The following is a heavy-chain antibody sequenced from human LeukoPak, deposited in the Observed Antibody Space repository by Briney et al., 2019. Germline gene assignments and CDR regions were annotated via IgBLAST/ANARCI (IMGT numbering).Heavy chain of an antibody. Sequence: GGSLRLSCAASGFTCSSYAMSWVRQAPGKGLEWVSAISGSGGSTYYADSVKGRFTISRDNSKNTLYLQMNSLRAEDTAVYYCAKVSPGYCSGGSCPYYFDYWGQGTLVTVSS. J-gene: IGHJ4*02. D-gene: IGHD2-15*01. V-gene: IGHV3-23*01. CDR1: GFTCSSYA. CDR3: AKVSPGYCSGGSCPYYFDY. CDR2: ISGSGGST.